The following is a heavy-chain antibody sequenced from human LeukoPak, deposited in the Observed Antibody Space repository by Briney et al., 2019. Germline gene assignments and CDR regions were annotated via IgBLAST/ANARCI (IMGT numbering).Heavy chain of an antibody. D-gene: IGHD6-19*01. Sequence: SETLSLACTVSGGSISSSPYYWGWIRQPPGKGLEWIGNIYYSGSTYYNPSLKTRVTISVDTSKSQFSLKLTSVTAADTAVYYCARHASVDGNWPRPLDYWGQGSLVTVSS. CDR1: GGSISSSPYY. V-gene: IGHV4-39*01. CDR3: ARHASVDGNWPRPLDY. J-gene: IGHJ4*02. CDR2: IYYSGST.